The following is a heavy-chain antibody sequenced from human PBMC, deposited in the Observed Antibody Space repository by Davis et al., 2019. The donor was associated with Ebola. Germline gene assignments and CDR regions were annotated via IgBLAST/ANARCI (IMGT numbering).Heavy chain of an antibody. Sequence: GESLKISCKGSGYSFTSYWISWVRQMPGKGLEWMGRIDPSDSYTNYSPSFQGHVTISADKSISTAYLQWSSLKASDTAMYYCARHKTSYGDYYYGMDVWGQGTTVTVSS. CDR2: IDPSDSYT. D-gene: IGHD1-26*01. CDR1: GYSFTSYW. V-gene: IGHV5-10-1*01. J-gene: IGHJ6*02. CDR3: ARHKTSYGDYYYGMDV.